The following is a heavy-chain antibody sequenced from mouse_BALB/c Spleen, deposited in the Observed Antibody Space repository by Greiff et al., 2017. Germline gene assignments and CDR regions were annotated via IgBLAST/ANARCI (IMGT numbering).Heavy chain of an antibody. Sequence: EVQLVESGGGLVQPGGSLKLSCAASGFTFSSYTMSWVRQTPEKRLEWVAYISNGGGSTYYPDTVKGRFTISRDNAKNTLYLQMSSLKSEDTAMYYCARHAPGYYGYYAMDYWGQGTSVTVSS. CDR3: ARHAPGYYGYYAMDY. J-gene: IGHJ4*01. CDR2: ISNGGGST. D-gene: IGHD1-2*01. V-gene: IGHV5-12-2*01. CDR1: GFTFSSYT.